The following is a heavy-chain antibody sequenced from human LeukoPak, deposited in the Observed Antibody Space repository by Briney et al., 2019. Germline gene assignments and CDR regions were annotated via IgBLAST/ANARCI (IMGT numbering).Heavy chain of an antibody. Sequence: GGPLRLSCAASGFTFSSYGMHWVRQAPGKGLEWVSRISSGGGNTKYADSVKGRFTISRDNAKTTLYLQLNSLRAEDTAVYFCARLGGVTGWYSEYWGQGALVTVSS. CDR3: ARLGGVTGWYSEY. J-gene: IGHJ4*02. CDR1: GFTFSSYG. V-gene: IGHV3-74*03. CDR2: ISSGGGNT. D-gene: IGHD6-19*01.